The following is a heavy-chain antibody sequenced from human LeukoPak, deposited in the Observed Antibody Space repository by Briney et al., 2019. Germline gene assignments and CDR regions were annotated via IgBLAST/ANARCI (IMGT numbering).Heavy chain of an antibody. CDR3: ARNYYDRSGYSNTFDY. V-gene: IGHV3-48*01. CDR1: GFTFSSYS. Sequence: PGGSLRLSCAASGFTFSSYSMNWVRQAPGKGLEWVSYISSSSSTIYYADSVKGRFTISRDNSKNTLYLQMNGLRAEDSAVYYCARNYYDRSGYSNTFDYWGQGTLVTVSS. CDR2: ISSSSSTI. D-gene: IGHD3-22*01. J-gene: IGHJ4*02.